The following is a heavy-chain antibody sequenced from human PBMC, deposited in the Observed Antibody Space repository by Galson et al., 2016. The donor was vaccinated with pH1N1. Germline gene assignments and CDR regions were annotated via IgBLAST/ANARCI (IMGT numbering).Heavy chain of an antibody. CDR2: INPRDSYT. J-gene: IGHJ4*02. Sequence: QSGAEVKEPGESLTISCKGSASSFTSYWIGWVRQMPGKGLEWMGRINPRDSYTDYSPSFQGHVTISTDESISTAYLKWSTLKASDTAIYYCATGPSPDYWGQGTLVIVSS. CDR1: ASSFTSYW. CDR3: ATGPSPDY. V-gene: IGHV5-10-1*01.